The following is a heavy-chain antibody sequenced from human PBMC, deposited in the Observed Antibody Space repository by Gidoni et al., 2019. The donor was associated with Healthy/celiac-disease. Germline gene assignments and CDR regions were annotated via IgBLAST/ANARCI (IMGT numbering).Heavy chain of an antibody. Sequence: EVQLVASGGGLVQPGRSLRLSCAASGFTFDDYAMHWVRQAPGKGLEWVSGISWNSGSIGYADSVKGRFTISRDNAKNSLYLQMNSLRAEDTALYYCAKVIAAAGNNDAFDIWGQGTMVTVSS. CDR2: ISWNSGSI. CDR3: AKVIAAAGNNDAFDI. J-gene: IGHJ3*02. V-gene: IGHV3-9*01. D-gene: IGHD6-13*01. CDR1: GFTFDDYA.